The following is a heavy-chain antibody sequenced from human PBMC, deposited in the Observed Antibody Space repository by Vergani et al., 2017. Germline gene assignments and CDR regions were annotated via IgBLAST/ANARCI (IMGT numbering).Heavy chain of an antibody. CDR3: AGGDLNWNIVNGAFDR. D-gene: IGHD1/OR15-1a*01. V-gene: IGHV3-30*03. Sequence: QVQLVESGGGVVQPGRSLRLSCAASGFSFSTYVMHWVRPAPGKGLEWVAGISNDGSNRYCVDSVKGRFSISRDNSENTLYLQMNSLQIEDTAMYYCAGGDLNWNIVNGAFDRWGQGTMVTVSS. CDR1: GFSFSTYV. J-gene: IGHJ3*02. CDR2: ISNDGSNR.